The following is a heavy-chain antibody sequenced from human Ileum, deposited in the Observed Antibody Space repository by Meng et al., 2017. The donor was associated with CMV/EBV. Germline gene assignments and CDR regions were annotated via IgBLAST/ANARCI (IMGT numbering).Heavy chain of an antibody. CDR3: ARLAGSGWYYFDH. J-gene: IGHJ4*02. V-gene: IGHV4-61*01. Sequence: SGDSVSSGSFYWSWIRQPPGKGLEWIGYIYYRGSTNYNPSLRSRVTLSVDTSKNQFYLKLNSVTAADAAVYFCARLAGSGWYYFDHWGQGTLVTVSS. D-gene: IGHD3-22*01. CDR2: IYYRGST. CDR1: GDSVSSGSFY.